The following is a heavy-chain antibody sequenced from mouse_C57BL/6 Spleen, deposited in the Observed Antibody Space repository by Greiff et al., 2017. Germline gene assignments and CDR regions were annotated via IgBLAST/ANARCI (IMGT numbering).Heavy chain of an antibody. Sequence: EVKVVESGGGLVQPGGSLSLSCAASGFTFTDYYMSWVRQPPGKALEWLGFIRNKANGYTTEYSASVKGRFTISRDNSQSILYLQMNALRAEDSATYYCARGSGDYLYAMDYWGQGTSVTVSS. CDR1: GFTFTDYY. V-gene: IGHV7-3*01. CDR3: ARGSGDYLYAMDY. CDR2: IRNKANGYTT. D-gene: IGHD2-4*01. J-gene: IGHJ4*01.